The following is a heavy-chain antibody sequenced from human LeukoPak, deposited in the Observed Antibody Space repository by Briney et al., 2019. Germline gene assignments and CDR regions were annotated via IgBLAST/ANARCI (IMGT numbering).Heavy chain of an antibody. CDR2: IYYSGST. D-gene: IGHD5-12*01. CDR1: GGSISGSSYY. V-gene: IGHV4-39*01. Sequence: SETLSLTCTVSGGSISGSSYYWGWIRQPPGKGLEWIGSIYYSGSTYYNPSLKSRVTISVDTSKNQFSLKLSSVTAADTAVYYCARHQRGYSGYDIWDYFDYWGQGTLVTVSS. J-gene: IGHJ4*02. CDR3: ARHQRGYSGYDIWDYFDY.